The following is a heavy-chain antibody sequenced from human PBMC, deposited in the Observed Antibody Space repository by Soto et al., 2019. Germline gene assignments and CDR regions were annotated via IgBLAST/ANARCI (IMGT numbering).Heavy chain of an antibody. V-gene: IGHV1-69*13. CDR2: IIPIFGTA. J-gene: IGHJ3*02. CDR1: GGTFSSYA. Sequence: ASVKVSCKASGGTFSSYAISWVRQAPGQGLEWMGGIIPIFGTANYAQKFQGRVTITADESTSTAYMELSSLRSEDTAVYYCARASIVVVPAANPSHAFDIWGQGTMVTVS. D-gene: IGHD2-2*01. CDR3: ARASIVVVPAANPSHAFDI.